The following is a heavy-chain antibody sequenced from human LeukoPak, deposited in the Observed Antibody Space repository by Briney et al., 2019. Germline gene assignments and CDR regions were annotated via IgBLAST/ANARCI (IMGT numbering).Heavy chain of an antibody. V-gene: IGHV4-39*07. J-gene: IGHJ4*02. Sequence: SETLSLTCTVSGGSISSSSYYWGWIRQPPGKGLEWIGSIYYSGSTYYNPSLKSRVTISVDTSKNQFSLKLSSVTAADTAVYYCARETAVAGTLDYWGQGTLVTVSS. CDR3: ARETAVAGTLDY. D-gene: IGHD6-19*01. CDR2: IYYSGST. CDR1: GGSISSSSYY.